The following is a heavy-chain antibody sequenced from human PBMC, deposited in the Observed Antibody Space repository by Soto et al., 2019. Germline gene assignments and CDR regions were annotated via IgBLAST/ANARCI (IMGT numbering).Heavy chain of an antibody. CDR3: ARVRDDYIDH. J-gene: IGHJ4*02. CDR1: GGTFSSYT. Sequence: QVQLVQSGAEVKKPGSSVKVSCKASGGTFSSYTISWVRQAPGQGLEWMGRINPILGIANYAQKFQGRVTITADKSTSTAYMELSSLRSEDTAVYYCARVRDDYIDHWGQGTLVTVSS. CDR2: INPILGIA. V-gene: IGHV1-69*02. D-gene: IGHD2-21*01.